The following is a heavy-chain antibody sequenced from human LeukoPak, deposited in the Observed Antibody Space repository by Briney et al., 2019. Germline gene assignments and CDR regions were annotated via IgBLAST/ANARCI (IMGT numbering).Heavy chain of an antibody. CDR2: IYPGDSDT. V-gene: IGHV5-51*01. D-gene: IGHD3-10*01. CDR1: GYSYTSYW. CDR3: ARLLTMVRGGMDV. J-gene: IGHJ6*04. Sequence: GESLKISCKGSGYSYTSYWIGWVLQMPGKGLEWMGIIYPGDSDTRYSPSFQGQVTISADKSISTAYLQWSSLKASDTAMYYCARLLTMVRGGMDVWGKGTMVTVSS.